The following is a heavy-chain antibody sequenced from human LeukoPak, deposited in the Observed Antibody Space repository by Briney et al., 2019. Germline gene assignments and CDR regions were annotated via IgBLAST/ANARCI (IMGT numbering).Heavy chain of an antibody. CDR3: ARNFPSMAAAGFYYFDY. D-gene: IGHD6-13*01. CDR1: GGTFSSYA. Sequence: SVNVSCKASGGTFSSYAISWVRQAPGQGLDWMGRIIPIFGTANYAQKFHGRVTTTTDESTSTAYLELSSLRSEDTAVYYCARNFPSMAAAGFYYFDYWGQGTLVTVSS. V-gene: IGHV1-69*05. J-gene: IGHJ4*02. CDR2: IIPIFGTA.